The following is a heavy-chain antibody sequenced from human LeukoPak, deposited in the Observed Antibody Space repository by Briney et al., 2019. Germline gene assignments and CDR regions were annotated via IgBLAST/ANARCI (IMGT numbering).Heavy chain of an antibody. J-gene: IGHJ3*02. CDR2: ISSSGSPI. V-gene: IGHV3-48*03. CDR1: GFTFSSYE. Sequence: PGGALRLSCVASGFTFSSYEMNWVRQAPGKGLEWVSYISSSGSPIYYAESVKGRFTISRDNAKNSLYLQMSSLRDEDTALYYCAREGGFDIWGQGTVVTVSS. CDR3: AREGGFDI. D-gene: IGHD2-15*01.